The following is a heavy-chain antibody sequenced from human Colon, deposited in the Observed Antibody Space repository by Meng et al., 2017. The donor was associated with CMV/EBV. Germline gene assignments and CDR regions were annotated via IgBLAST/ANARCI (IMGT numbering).Heavy chain of an antibody. J-gene: IGHJ4*02. Sequence: QVVLVQSGAEGKKPGASVKVSCKTSGYVFALYGISWVRQAPGQGLEWMGWISADKRYTSYAQNLQGRVTMTTDASTSTAYMELRGLRSNDTAVYYCARVYEYSSSWGSDYWGQGTLVTVSS. D-gene: IGHD6-6*01. V-gene: IGHV1-18*01. CDR1: GYVFALYG. CDR2: ISADKRYT. CDR3: ARVYEYSSSWGSDY.